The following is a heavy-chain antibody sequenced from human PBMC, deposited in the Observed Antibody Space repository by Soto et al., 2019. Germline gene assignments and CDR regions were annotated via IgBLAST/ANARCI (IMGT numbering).Heavy chain of an antibody. CDR3: ARKRTAAAGHFDY. V-gene: IGHV4-38-2*01. J-gene: IGHJ4*02. D-gene: IGHD6-13*01. CDR2: IYHSGST. Sequence: SETLSLTCAVSGYSISSGYYWGWIRQPPGKGLEWIGSIYHSGSTYYNPSLKSRVTISVDTSKNQFSLKLSSVTAADTAVYYCARKRTAAAGHFDYWGQGTLVTVSS. CDR1: GYSISSGYY.